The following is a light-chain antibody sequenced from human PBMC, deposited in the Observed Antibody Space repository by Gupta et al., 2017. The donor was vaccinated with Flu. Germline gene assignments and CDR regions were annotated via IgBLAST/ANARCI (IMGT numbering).Light chain of an antibody. CDR2: AAS. CDR3: QQDGSVPRT. Sequence: GTLSLSPGEGATLSCRAGHSVSSNYLAWYQHKPGQAPRLLISAASNRATGIPDRFSGSGSGTDFTLSISRLGTEDFAVYYCQQDGSVPRTFGGGTKVEIK. CDR1: HSVSSNY. J-gene: IGKJ4*01. V-gene: IGKV3-20*01.